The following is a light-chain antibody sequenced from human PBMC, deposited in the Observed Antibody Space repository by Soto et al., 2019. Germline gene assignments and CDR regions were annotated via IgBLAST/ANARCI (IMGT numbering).Light chain of an antibody. Sequence: QSVLTQPASVSGSPGQSITISCPGASSDVGGYNYVSWYQQHPGKAPKLMIYDVSNRPSGVSNRFSGSKSGNTASLTISGLQAEDEADYYCSSYTSSNYVFGTGTKVTV. CDR3: SSYTSSNYV. J-gene: IGLJ1*01. CDR1: SSDVGGYNY. CDR2: DVS. V-gene: IGLV2-14*01.